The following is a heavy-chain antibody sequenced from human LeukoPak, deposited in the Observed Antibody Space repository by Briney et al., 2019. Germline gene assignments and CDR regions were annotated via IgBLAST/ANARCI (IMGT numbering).Heavy chain of an antibody. Sequence: GGSLRLSCAASGFTFSSYSMNWVRQAPGKGLEWVSSISSSSRYIYYADSVKGRFTISRDNAKNSLYLQMNSLRAEDTAVYYCARDGYCSGGSCYFEYFQHWGQGTLVTVSS. J-gene: IGHJ1*01. CDR2: ISSSSRYI. CDR3: ARDGYCSGGSCYFEYFQH. CDR1: GFTFSSYS. V-gene: IGHV3-21*01. D-gene: IGHD2-15*01.